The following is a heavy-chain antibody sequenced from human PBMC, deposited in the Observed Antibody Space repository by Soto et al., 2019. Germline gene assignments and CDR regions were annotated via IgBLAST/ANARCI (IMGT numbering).Heavy chain of an antibody. D-gene: IGHD3-10*01. Sequence: SETLSLTCTVSGGSINSGGYCWSWIRQHPGKGLDWIGTIHYSGSTYYNPSLKSRVTISVDTSKNQFSLKLRSVTAADTAVYYCARVLWSGESPLDYWGQGALVTVSS. J-gene: IGHJ4*02. V-gene: IGHV4-39*01. CDR3: ARVLWSGESPLDY. CDR2: IHYSGST. CDR1: GGSINSGGYC.